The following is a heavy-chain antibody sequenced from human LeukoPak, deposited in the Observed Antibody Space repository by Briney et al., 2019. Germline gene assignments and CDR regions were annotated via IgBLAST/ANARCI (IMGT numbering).Heavy chain of an antibody. CDR3: ARDSGNYLDAFDI. CDR1: GFTFSSYN. V-gene: IGHV3-48*04. Sequence: GGSLRLSCAASGFTFSSYNMNWVRQAPGKGLEWVSYISSSSSTIYYADSVKGRFTISRDNAKNSLYLQMNSLRAEDTAVYYCARDSGNYLDAFDIWGQGTMVTVSS. D-gene: IGHD1-7*01. J-gene: IGHJ3*02. CDR2: ISSSSSTI.